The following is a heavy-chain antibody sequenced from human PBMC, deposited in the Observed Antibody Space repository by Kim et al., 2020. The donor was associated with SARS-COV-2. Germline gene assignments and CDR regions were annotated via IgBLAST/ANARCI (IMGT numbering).Heavy chain of an antibody. V-gene: IGHV1-18*01. CDR3: ARGTLWFGELLGGWFDP. D-gene: IGHD3-10*01. Sequence: ASVKVSCKASGYTFTSYGISWVRQAPGQGLEWMGWISAYNGNTNYAQKLQGRVTMTTDTSTSTAYMELRSLRSDDTAVYYCARGTLWFGELLGGWFDPWGQGTLVTVSS. CDR1: GYTFTSYG. J-gene: IGHJ5*02. CDR2: ISAYNGNT.